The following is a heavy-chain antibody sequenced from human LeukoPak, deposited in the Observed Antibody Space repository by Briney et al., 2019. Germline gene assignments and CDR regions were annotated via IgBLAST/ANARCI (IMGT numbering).Heavy chain of an antibody. CDR2: ISGDGGST. J-gene: IGHJ3*02. CDR3: AKPDESGWYFNDAFDI. V-gene: IGHV3-43*02. Sequence: GGSLRLSCAASGFTFDDYAMHWVRQAPGKGLEWVSLISGDGGSTYYADSVKGRFTISRDNSKNSLYLQMNSLRTEDNDLYYCAKPDESGWYFNDAFDIWGQGTMVTVSS. CDR1: GFTFDDYA. D-gene: IGHD6-19*01.